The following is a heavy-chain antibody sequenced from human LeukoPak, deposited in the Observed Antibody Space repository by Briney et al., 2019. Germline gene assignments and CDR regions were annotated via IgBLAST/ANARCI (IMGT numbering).Heavy chain of an antibody. Sequence: GGSLRLSCAASGFTFSKYWMPWVRQAPGKGLEWVSAISGSGGSTYYADSVKGRFTISRDNSKNTLYLQMNSLRAEDTAVYYCAKARSTSGSYGMDVWGQGTTVTVSS. V-gene: IGHV3-23*01. D-gene: IGHD2-2*01. CDR1: GFTFSKYW. J-gene: IGHJ6*02. CDR2: ISGSGGST. CDR3: AKARSTSGSYGMDV.